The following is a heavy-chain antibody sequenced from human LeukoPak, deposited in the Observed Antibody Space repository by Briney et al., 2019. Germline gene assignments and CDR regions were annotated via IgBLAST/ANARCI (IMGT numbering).Heavy chain of an antibody. CDR1: GYSFTSYW. CDR2: ISAYNGNT. V-gene: IGHV1-18*04. CDR3: ARDILYYPGAFDI. D-gene: IGHD3-10*01. Sequence: GESLKISCKGSGYSFTSYWISWVRQAPGQGLEWMGWISAYNGNTNYAQKLQGRVTMTTDTSTSTAYMELRSLRSDDTAVYYCARDILYYPGAFDIWGQGTMVTVSS. J-gene: IGHJ3*02.